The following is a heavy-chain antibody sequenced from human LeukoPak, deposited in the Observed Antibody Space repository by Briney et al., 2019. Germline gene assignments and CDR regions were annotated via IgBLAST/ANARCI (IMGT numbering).Heavy chain of an antibody. Sequence: GGSLRLSCAASGFTVSSNYMSWVRQAPGKGLEWVSVIHTGGSTYYADSVKGRFTISRDTSNNTLYLQMNSLRAEDTAVYYCAKDREDYGDYVFEDWGQGTLVTVSS. CDR3: AKDREDYGDYVFED. D-gene: IGHD4-17*01. CDR1: GFTVSSNY. J-gene: IGHJ4*02. V-gene: IGHV3-53*01. CDR2: IHTGGST.